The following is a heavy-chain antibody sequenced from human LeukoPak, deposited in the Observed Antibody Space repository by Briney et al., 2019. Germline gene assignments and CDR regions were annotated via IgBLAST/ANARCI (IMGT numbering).Heavy chain of an antibody. D-gene: IGHD1-1*01. CDR3: ARVMGRLIWTWYFDL. CDR2: INQDGSGK. CDR1: GFTFSSYW. V-gene: IGHV3-7*01. J-gene: IGHJ2*01. Sequence: GGSLRLPCAASGFTFSSYWMSWVRQAPGKGLEWVANINQDGSGKYYVDSVKGRFTISRDNAKNSLYLQMNSLRAEDTAVYYCARVMGRLIWTWYFDLWGRGTLVTVSS.